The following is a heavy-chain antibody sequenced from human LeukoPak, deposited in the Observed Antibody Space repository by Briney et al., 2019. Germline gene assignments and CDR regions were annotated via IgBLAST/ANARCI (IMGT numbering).Heavy chain of an antibody. Sequence: PSETLSLTCTVSGGSISSSSYYWGWIRQPLGKGLEWIGSIYYSGGTYYNPSLKSRVTISVDTSKNQFSLKLSSVTAADTAVYYCARVEMATAYWGQGTLVTVSS. CDR1: GGSISSSSYY. CDR3: ARVEMATAY. CDR2: IYYSGGT. D-gene: IGHD5-24*01. J-gene: IGHJ4*02. V-gene: IGHV4-39*01.